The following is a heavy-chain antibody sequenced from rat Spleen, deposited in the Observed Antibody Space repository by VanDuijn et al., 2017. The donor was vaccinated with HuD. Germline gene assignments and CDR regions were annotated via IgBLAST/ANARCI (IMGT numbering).Heavy chain of an antibody. V-gene: IGHV5-20*01. Sequence: EVQLVESGGGLVQPGKSLKLSCAASGFTFSYYDMAWVRQTPAKGLEWVAYISYDGGSTYYRDPVKGRFTISRDNAKSTLYLQMDSLRSEDTATYYCTTEDNIGTTFDYWGQGVMVTVSS. CDR1: GFTFSYYD. CDR2: ISYDGGST. J-gene: IGHJ2*01. D-gene: IGHD1-5*01. CDR3: TTEDNIGTTFDY.